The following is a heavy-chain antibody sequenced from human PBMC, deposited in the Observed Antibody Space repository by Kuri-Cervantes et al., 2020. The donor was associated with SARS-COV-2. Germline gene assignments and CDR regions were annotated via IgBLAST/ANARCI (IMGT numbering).Heavy chain of an antibody. CDR1: GASFTLSA. V-gene: IGHV1-69*10. J-gene: IGHJ4*02. CDR2: IIPMLHKA. Sequence: SVKVSCKTSGASFTLSALSWVRQAPGQGLEWMGGIIPMLHKAHYAQKFQDRVTITADESTSTLYIDLNNLKSDDTAVYYCARGFDSPLDYWGQGTLVTVSS. D-gene: IGHD3-9*01. CDR3: ARGFDSPLDY.